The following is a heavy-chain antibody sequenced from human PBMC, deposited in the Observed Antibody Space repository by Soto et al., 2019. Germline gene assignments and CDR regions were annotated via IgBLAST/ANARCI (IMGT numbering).Heavy chain of an antibody. Sequence: ASVKVSCKASGYTFTSYDINWVRQATGQGLEWMGWMNPNSGNTGYAQKFQGRVTMTRNTSISTAYMELSSLRSEDTAVYYCARGGRRKNWFDPWGQGTLVTVSS. J-gene: IGHJ5*02. CDR2: MNPNSGNT. D-gene: IGHD1-26*01. CDR3: ARGGRRKNWFDP. CDR1: GYTFTSYD. V-gene: IGHV1-8*01.